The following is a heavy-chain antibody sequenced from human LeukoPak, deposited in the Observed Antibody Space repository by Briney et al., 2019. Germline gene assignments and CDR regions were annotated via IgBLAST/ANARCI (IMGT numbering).Heavy chain of an antibody. CDR1: GFTFSSYA. Sequence: HPGGSLRLSCAASGFTFSSYAMHWVRQAPGKGLEWVAVISYDGSNKYYADSVKGRFTISRDNSKNTLYLQMNSLRAEDTAVYYCARDLTVVIFDYWGQGTLVTVSS. V-gene: IGHV3-30-3*01. J-gene: IGHJ4*02. D-gene: IGHD4-23*01. CDR3: ARDLTVVIFDY. CDR2: ISYDGSNK.